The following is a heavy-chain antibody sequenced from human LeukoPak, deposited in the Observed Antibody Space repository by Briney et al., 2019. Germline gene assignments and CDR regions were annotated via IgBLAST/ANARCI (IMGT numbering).Heavy chain of an antibody. CDR3: ARASFASGSYCFDL. J-gene: IGHJ4*02. D-gene: IGHD3-10*01. V-gene: IGHV4-38-2*02. Sequence: PSETLSLTCIVSADAITSHYYWGWIRQPPGKGGKGLEWIASVYHSGANYVNPSLKSRVTTSVDTSKSQFYLTLASVTAADTAVYFCARASFASGSYCFDLWGQGTLITVSS. CDR1: ADAITSHYY. CDR2: VYHSGAN.